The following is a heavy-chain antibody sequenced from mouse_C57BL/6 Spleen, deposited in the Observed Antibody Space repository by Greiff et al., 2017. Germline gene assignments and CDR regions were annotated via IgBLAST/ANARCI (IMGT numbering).Heavy chain of an antibody. J-gene: IGHJ1*03. Sequence: QVQLQQSGAELMKPGASVKLSCKATGYTFTGYWIEWVKQRPGQGLEWIGEILPGSGTTNYNEKFKGKATFTSDTSSNTAYMQLSSLTTEDSAICYCAKSNWSWYFDVWGTGTTVTVSS. V-gene: IGHV1-9*01. D-gene: IGHD4-1*01. CDR2: ILPGSGTT. CDR1: GYTFTGYW. CDR3: AKSNWSWYFDV.